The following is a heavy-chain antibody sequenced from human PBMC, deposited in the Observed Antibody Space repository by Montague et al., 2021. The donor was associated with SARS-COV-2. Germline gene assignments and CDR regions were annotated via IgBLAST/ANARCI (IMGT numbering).Heavy chain of an antibody. J-gene: IGHJ3*02. Sequence: SETLSLTCAVSGGSFSSSSYYWGWIRQPPGKGLERIGSIYYTGSTYYNPSLKSRVTISVATSKNQFSLKVGSVTAADTAVYYCARHLTGSGNAFDIWGQGTMVTVSS. D-gene: IGHD3-10*01. V-gene: IGHV4-39*01. CDR3: ARHLTGSGNAFDI. CDR2: IYYTGST. CDR1: GGSFSSSSYY.